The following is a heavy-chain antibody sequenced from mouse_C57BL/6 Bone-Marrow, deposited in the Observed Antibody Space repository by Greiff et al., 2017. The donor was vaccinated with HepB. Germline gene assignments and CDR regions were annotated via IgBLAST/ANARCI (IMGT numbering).Heavy chain of an antibody. CDR2: IDPSDSYT. CDR1: GYTFTSYW. Sequence: QVQLQQPGAELVRPGTSVKLSCKASGYTFTSYWMHWVKQRPGQGLEWIGVIDPSDSYTNYNQKFKGKATLTVDTSSSTAYMQLSSLRSEDSAVYYCARLFPYYAMDYWGQGTSVTVSS. J-gene: IGHJ4*01. V-gene: IGHV1-59*01. CDR3: ARLFPYYAMDY.